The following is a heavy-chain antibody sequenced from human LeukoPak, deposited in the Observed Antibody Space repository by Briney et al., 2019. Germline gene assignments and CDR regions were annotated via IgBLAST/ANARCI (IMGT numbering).Heavy chain of an antibody. CDR3: ATYGSGSYYGSLDY. J-gene: IGHJ4*02. CDR1: GYTLTELS. Sequence: ASVKVSCKVSGYTLTELSMHWVRQAPGKGLEWMGGFDPEDGETIYAQKFQGRVTMTEDTSTDTAYMKLSSLRSEDTAVYYCATYGSGSYYGSLDYWGQGTLVTVSS. V-gene: IGHV1-24*01. D-gene: IGHD3-10*01. CDR2: FDPEDGET.